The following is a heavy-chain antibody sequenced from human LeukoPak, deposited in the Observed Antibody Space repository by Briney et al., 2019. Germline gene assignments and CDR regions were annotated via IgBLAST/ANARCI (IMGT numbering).Heavy chain of an antibody. CDR3: ARSIVVVPYKPFDP. CDR2: TIPIFGTA. Sequence: SVKVSCKASGGTFSSYAISWVRQAPGQGLEWMGGTIPIFGTANYAQKFQGRVTITADESTSTAYMELSSLRSEDTAVYYCARSIVVVPYKPFDPWGQGTLVTVSS. J-gene: IGHJ5*02. V-gene: IGHV1-69*01. D-gene: IGHD2-2*01. CDR1: GGTFSSYA.